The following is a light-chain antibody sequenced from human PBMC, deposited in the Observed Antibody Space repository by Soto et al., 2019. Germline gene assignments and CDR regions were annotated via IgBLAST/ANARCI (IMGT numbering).Light chain of an antibody. V-gene: IGKV1-27*01. CDR2: AAS. CDR1: QAIYNY. Sequence: DIQMTQSPSSLSAPVGDRVTITCRASQAIYNYLAWYQQKPGTVPTLLISAASTLQSGVPSRFSGSGSGTDFTLTISSLQPEDVATYYCQKFSAVPTFGGGTKVEI. CDR3: QKFSAVPT. J-gene: IGKJ4*01.